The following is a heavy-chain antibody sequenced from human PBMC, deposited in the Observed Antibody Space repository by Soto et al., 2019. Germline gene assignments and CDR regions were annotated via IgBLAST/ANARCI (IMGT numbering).Heavy chain of an antibody. D-gene: IGHD3-3*01. CDR2: IKQDGSEK. V-gene: IGHV3-7*01. J-gene: IGHJ6*02. CDR1: GFTFSSYW. Sequence: EVQLVESGGGLVQPGGSLRLSCAASGFTFSSYWMSWVRQAPGKGLEWVANIKQDGSEKYYVDSVKGRFTISRDNAKNSLYLQMNSLRAEDTAVYYCARERTIFGVVRFYGMDVWGQGTTVTVSS. CDR3: ARERTIFGVVRFYGMDV.